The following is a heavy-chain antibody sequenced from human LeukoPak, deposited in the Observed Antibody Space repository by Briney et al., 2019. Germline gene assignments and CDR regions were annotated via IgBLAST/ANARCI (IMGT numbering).Heavy chain of an antibody. J-gene: IGHJ4*02. CDR3: ARDRGFSYGIDF. D-gene: IGHD5-18*01. V-gene: IGHV3-7*04. CDR1: AFTFSDYW. Sequence: GESLRLSCAASAFTFSDYWMSWVRQAPGKGLEWVANIQQDGSEKYYVDSVKGRFTITRDNAKKSLFLQVSSLRGEDTAVYYCARDRGFSYGIDFWGQGTLVTVSS. CDR2: IQQDGSEK.